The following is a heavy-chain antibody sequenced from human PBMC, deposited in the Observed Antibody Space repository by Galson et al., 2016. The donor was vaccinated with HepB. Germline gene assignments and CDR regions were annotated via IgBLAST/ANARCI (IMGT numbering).Heavy chain of an antibody. V-gene: IGHV2-5*02. CDR1: GFSLGSSGVG. Sequence: PALVKPTQTLTLTCTFSGFSLGSSGVGVGWIRQPPGEALEWLAIIYWDDDKRHSPSLKSRVTITKDTPRNQVFLTMTNVDPVDTATYYCVHLASGYTYVDYWGQGTLVAVSS. D-gene: IGHD5-18*01. CDR2: IYWDDDK. J-gene: IGHJ4*02. CDR3: VHLASGYTYVDY.